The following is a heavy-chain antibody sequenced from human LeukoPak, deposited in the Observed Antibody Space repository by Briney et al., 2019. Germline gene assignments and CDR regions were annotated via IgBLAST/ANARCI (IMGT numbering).Heavy chain of an antibody. CDR2: ISWNSGSI. Sequence: GRSLRLSCAASGFTFDDYAMHWVRQAPGKGLEWVSGISWNSGSIGYADSVKGRFTISRDNAKNSLYLQMNSLRAEDMALYYCAKEMRGVGAAIDYWGQGTLVTVSS. J-gene: IGHJ4*02. V-gene: IGHV3-9*03. CDR3: AKEMRGVGAAIDY. D-gene: IGHD1-26*01. CDR1: GFTFDDYA.